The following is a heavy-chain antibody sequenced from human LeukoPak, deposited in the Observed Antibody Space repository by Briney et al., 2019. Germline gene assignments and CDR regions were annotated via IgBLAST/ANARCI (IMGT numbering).Heavy chain of an antibody. CDR2: IRYDGSNK. V-gene: IGHV3-30*02. Sequence: GGSLRLSCAASGFTFSSYGMHWVRQAPGKGLEWVAFIRYDGSNKYYADSVKGRFAISRDNSKNTLYLQVNSLRAEDSAVYYCARAHYDYDYVWGSYPGDYWGQGTLVTVSS. J-gene: IGHJ4*02. CDR3: ARAHYDYDYVWGSYPGDY. D-gene: IGHD3-16*02. CDR1: GFTFSSYG.